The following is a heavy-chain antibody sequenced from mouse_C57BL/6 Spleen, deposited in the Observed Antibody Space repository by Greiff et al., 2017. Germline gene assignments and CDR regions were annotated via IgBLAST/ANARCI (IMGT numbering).Heavy chain of an antibody. CDR3: TTWRWLLLLDY. J-gene: IGHJ2*01. CDR1: GFNIKDYY. V-gene: IGHV14-1*01. CDR2: IDPEDGDT. Sequence: VHVKQSGAELMRPGASVKLSCTASGFNIKDYYMHWVKQRPEQGLEWIGRIDPEDGDTEYAPKFQGKATMTADTSSNTAYLQLSSLTSEDTAVYYCTTWRWLLLLDYWGQGTTLTVSS. D-gene: IGHD2-3*01.